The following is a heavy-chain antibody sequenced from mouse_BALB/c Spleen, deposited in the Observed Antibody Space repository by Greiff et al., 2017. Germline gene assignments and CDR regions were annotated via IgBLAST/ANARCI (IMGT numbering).Heavy chain of an antibody. D-gene: IGHD2-3*01. CDR2: ISYDGSN. J-gene: IGHJ3*01. V-gene: IGHV3-6*02. Sequence: EVQLQQSGPGLVKPSQSLSLTCSVTGYSITSGYYWNWIRQFPGNKLEWMGYISYDGSNNYNPSLKNRISITRDTSKNQFFLKLTSVTTEDTATYYCAREGGYLAWFAYWGQGTLVTVSA. CDR1: GYSITSGYY. CDR3: AREGGYLAWFAY.